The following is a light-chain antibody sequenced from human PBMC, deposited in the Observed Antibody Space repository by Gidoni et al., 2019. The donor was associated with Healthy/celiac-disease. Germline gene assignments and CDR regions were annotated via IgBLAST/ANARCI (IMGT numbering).Light chain of an antibody. CDR2: NNS. CDR3: QSYDSSLSEV. Sequence: QFVMTQPPSVSGSPGQRVTISCTGSSANIGAGYDVHWYQQLPGTAPKLLIYNNSHRPSGVPYRFSGSKSGTSASLAITGLQAEDEADYYSQSYDSSLSEVFGTGTKVTVL. CDR1: SANIGAGYD. J-gene: IGLJ1*01. V-gene: IGLV1-40*01.